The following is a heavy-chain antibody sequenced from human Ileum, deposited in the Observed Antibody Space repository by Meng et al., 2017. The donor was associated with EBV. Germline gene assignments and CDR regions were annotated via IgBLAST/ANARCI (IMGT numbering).Heavy chain of an antibody. CDR2: LIAVFDKT. CDR3: ARGRRNEPLFDY. J-gene: IGHJ4*02. V-gene: IGHV1-69*13. Sequence: VQLVAYGAGGKKPGSSMTVACKTSGGSFSTHTFSWVRQAPGQGLEWTGGLIAVFDKTKAAPRFQDRVTFTADESTSTAYMELSSLTFDDTAVYFCARGRRNEPLFDYWGQGTLVTVSS. D-gene: IGHD1-14*01. CDR1: GGSFSTHT.